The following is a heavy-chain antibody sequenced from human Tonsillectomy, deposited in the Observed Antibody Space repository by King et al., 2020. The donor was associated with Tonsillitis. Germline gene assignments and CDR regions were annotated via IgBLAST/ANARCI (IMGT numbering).Heavy chain of an antibody. CDR3: AKDFGNVDYLLSS. CDR2: ISGSGGTT. CDR1: GFTFSIYA. D-gene: IGHD4-17*01. V-gene: IGHV3-23*04. Sequence: VQLVESGGGLVQPGGSLRLSCAASGFTFSIYAMTWVRQAPGKGLEWVSAISGSGGTTYYADSVEGRFTTSRDNSQNTLYLQMNSLRAEGTAVYYCAKDFGNVDYLLSSWGQGTLVTVSS. J-gene: IGHJ5*02.